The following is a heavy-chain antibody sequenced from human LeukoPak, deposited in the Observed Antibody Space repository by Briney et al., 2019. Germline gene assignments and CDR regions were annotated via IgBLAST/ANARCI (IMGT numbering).Heavy chain of an antibody. Sequence: GGSLRLSCAASGFTFSDHYMDWVRQAPGKGLEWVGRTRNKANSYTTEYAASVKGRFTISRDGSKNSLYLQMNSLKTEDTAVYYCARAPSPREGATTGYGYWGQGTLVTVSS. CDR2: TRNKANSYTT. D-gene: IGHD1-26*01. CDR1: GFTFSDHY. V-gene: IGHV3-72*01. CDR3: ARAPSPREGATTGYGY. J-gene: IGHJ4*02.